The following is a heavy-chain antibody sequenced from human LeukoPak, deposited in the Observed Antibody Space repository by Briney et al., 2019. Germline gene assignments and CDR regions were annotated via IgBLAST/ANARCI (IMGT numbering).Heavy chain of an antibody. CDR2: IGTAGDT. J-gene: IGHJ3*02. V-gene: IGHV3-13*01. Sequence: GGSLRLSCAAPGFTFSSYDMHWVRQATGKGLEWVSAIGTAGDTYYPGSVKGRFTISRENAKNSLYLQMNSLRAGDTAVYYCARAVYYYGSGSYSHDAFDIWGQGTMVTVSS. CDR3: ARAVYYYGSGSYSHDAFDI. D-gene: IGHD3-10*01. CDR1: GFTFSSYD.